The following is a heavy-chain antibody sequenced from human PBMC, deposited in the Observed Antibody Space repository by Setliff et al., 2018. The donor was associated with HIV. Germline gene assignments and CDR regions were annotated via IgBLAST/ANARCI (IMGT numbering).Heavy chain of an antibody. CDR3: ARAPKRVYYYGSGTYLHDAFDI. CDR1: GYIFISYG. D-gene: IGHD3-10*01. J-gene: IGHJ3*02. Sequence: ASVKVSCKASGYIFISYGFSWVRQAPGQGLEWMGWISAYNGNTNYAQKLQGRVTMTTDTSTNTAYMELRNLRSDDTAVYYCARAPKRVYYYGSGTYLHDAFDIWGQGTMVTVS. CDR2: ISAYNGNT. V-gene: IGHV1-18*01.